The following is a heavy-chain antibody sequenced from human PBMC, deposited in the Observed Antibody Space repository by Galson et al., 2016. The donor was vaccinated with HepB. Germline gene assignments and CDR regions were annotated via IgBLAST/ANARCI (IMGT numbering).Heavy chain of an antibody. CDR2: ISGSGGFT. V-gene: IGHV3-23*01. D-gene: IGHD3-3*01. Sequence: SLRLSCAASGFSFSNYAMSWVRQAPGKGLEWVSTISGSGGFTYYTDSVKGRFTISRDNSKNTLYMQMNSLRAEDTAVYYCAKSSYYGSYGTIGWGVPNRNPNVNYYYNYGMDVWGQGTTVTVSS. CDR1: GFSFSNYA. CDR3: AKSSYYGSYGTIGWGVPNRNPNVNYYYNYGMDV. J-gene: IGHJ6*02.